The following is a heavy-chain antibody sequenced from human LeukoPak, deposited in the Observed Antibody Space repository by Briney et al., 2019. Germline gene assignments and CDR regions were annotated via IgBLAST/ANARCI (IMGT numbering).Heavy chain of an antibody. V-gene: IGHV1-69*04. CDR1: GGTFSSYA. D-gene: IGHD3-22*01. CDR2: IIPILGIA. J-gene: IGHJ4*02. CDR3: AGVGYYDSSGYSY. Sequence: SVKVSCKASGGTFSSYAISWVRQAPGQGLEWMGRIIPILGIANYAQKFQGRVTITADKSTSTAYMELSSLRSEDTAVYYCAGVGYYDSSGYSYWGQGTLVTVSS.